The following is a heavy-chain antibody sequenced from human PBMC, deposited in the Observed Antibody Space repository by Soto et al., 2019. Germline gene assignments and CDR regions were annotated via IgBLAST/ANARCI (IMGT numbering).Heavy chain of an antibody. CDR3: ARQAYYGSGSYGY. V-gene: IGHV5-51*01. CDR1: GYSFASYW. CDR2: IYPGDSDT. Sequence: EVQLVQSGAEVKKPGESLKISCKYSGYSFASYWIGWVRQMPGKGLEWMGIIYPGDSDTRYSPSFQGQVTISADKSINTAYLQWSSLNASDTAMYYCARQAYYGSGSYGYWGQGTLVTVSS. D-gene: IGHD3-10*01. J-gene: IGHJ4*02.